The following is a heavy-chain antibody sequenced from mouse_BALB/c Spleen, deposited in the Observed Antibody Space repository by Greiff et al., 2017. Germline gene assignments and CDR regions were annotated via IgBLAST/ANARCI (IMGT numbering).Heavy chain of an antibody. CDR3: ARRYGYIDY. Sequence: EVKLEESGPGLVKPSQSLSLTCTVTGYSITSDYAWNWIRQFPGNKLEWMGYISYSGSTSYNPSLKSRISITRDTSKNQFFLQLNSVTTEDTATYYCARRYGYIDYWGQGTTLTVSS. D-gene: IGHD1-1*02. CDR1: GYSITSDYA. CDR2: ISYSGST. V-gene: IGHV3-2*02. J-gene: IGHJ2*01.